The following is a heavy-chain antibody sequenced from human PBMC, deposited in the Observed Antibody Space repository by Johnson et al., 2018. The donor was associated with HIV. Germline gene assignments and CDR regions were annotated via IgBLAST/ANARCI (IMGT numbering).Heavy chain of an antibody. CDR3: ARVRAAAVSDAFDI. CDR1: GFTFSSYA. J-gene: IGHJ3*02. CDR2: ISYDGSNK. V-gene: IGHV3-30-3*01. D-gene: IGHD6-13*01. Sequence: QVQLVESGGGLVQPGGSLRLSCAASGFTFSSYAMSWVRQAPGKGLEWVAVISYDGSNKYYADSVKGRFTISRDNSKNTLYLQMNSLRAEDTAVYYCARVRAAAVSDAFDIWGQGTMVTVSS.